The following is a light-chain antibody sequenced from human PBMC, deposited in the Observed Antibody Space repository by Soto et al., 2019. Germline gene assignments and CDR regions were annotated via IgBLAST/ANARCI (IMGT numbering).Light chain of an antibody. CDR3: CSYAENTGYV. V-gene: IGLV2-8*01. J-gene: IGLJ1*01. CDR2: EVT. CDR1: SSDVGAYNY. Sequence: QSVLTQPPSASGSLGQSVTISCTGTSSDVGAYNYVSWYQQHPGKAPKLIIYEVTRRPSGFPDRFSDSKSGNTPSLNVSGLQVDHEADYYCCSYAENTGYVYGTGTKVTVL.